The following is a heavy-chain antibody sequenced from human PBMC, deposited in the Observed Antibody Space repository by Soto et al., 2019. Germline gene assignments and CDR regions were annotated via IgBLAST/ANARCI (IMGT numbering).Heavy chain of an antibody. CDR1: GFTFTNAW. Sequence: GGSLRLSCAASGFTFTNAWMNWVRQAPGKGLEWVGRIKSKTDGGTPDYAAPVKGRFTISRDDSRNMLYLQMNSLKTEDTAVYYCTTDLTIFGVANPDVWGQGTTVTVSS. V-gene: IGHV3-15*07. CDR2: IKSKTDGGTP. CDR3: TTDLTIFGVANPDV. D-gene: IGHD3-3*01. J-gene: IGHJ6*02.